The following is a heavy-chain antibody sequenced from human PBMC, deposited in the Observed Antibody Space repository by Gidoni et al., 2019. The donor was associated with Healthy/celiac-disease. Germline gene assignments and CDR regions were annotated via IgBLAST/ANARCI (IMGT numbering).Heavy chain of an antibody. CDR2: ISYDGSNK. V-gene: IGHV3-30*04. Sequence: QVQLVESGGGVVQPGRSLRPSCAASGFTFSSYAMHWVRQAPGKGLEWVAVISYDGSNKYYADSVKGRFTISRDNSKNTLYLQMNSLRAEDTAVYYCARDSHHIVVVGSYGMDVWGQGTTVTVSS. D-gene: IGHD2-21*01. CDR1: GFTFSSYA. J-gene: IGHJ6*02. CDR3: ARDSHHIVVVGSYGMDV.